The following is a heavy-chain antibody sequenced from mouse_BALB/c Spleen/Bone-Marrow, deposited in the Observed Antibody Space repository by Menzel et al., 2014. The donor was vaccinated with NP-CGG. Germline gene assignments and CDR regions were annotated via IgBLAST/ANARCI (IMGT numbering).Heavy chain of an antibody. CDR3: TRYGNYYFDY. Sequence: QVQLQQSGPELVKPGAPVKISCKASGYAFSSSWMNWVKQRPGQGLEWIGRIYPGDGDTNYNGKFKSKATLTVDKSSSTAYMQLSSLTSEDSAVYYCTRYGNYYFDYWGQGTTLTVSS. D-gene: IGHD2-1*01. V-gene: IGHV1-82*01. CDR2: IYPGDGDT. J-gene: IGHJ2*01. CDR1: GYAFSSSW.